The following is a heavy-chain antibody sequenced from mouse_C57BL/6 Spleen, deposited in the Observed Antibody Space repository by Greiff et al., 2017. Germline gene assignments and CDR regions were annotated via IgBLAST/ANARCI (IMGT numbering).Heavy chain of an antibody. Sequence: EVKLVESGGGLVKPGGSLKLSCAASGFTFSSYTMSWVRQTPEKRLEWVATISGGGGNNYYPDSVKGRFTISRDNAKNTLYLQMSSLRSEDTALYDCAEGALWREGFAYWGQGTLVTVSA. V-gene: IGHV5-9*01. CDR2: ISGGGGNN. CDR3: AEGALWREGFAY. CDR1: GFTFSSYT. J-gene: IGHJ3*01. D-gene: IGHD1-1*02.